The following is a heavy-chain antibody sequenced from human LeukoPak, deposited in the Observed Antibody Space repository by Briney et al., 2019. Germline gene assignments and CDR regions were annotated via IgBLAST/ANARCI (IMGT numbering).Heavy chain of an antibody. CDR2: ISAYNGNT. Sequence: ASVKVSCQASGYTFTTYGISWVRQAPGQGLEWMGWISAYNGNTRYAQKFQGRVTMTTDTSTSTAYMELRSLRPDDTAVYYCARGWDNWKLRESYFDYWGQGTLVTVSS. CDR3: ARGWDNWKLRESYFDY. V-gene: IGHV1-18*01. D-gene: IGHD1-1*01. J-gene: IGHJ4*02. CDR1: GYTFTTYG.